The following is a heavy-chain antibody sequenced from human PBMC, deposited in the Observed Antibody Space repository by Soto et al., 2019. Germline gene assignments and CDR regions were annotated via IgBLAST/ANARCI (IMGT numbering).Heavy chain of an antibody. CDR3: AASPPQRGISSSLDYYYYYGMDV. J-gene: IGHJ6*02. CDR2: IVVGSGNT. CDR1: GFTFTSSA. Sequence: SVKVSCKASGFTFTSSAVQWVRQARGQRLEWIGWIVVGSGNTNYAQKFQERVTITRDMSTSTAYMELSSLRSEDTAVYYCAASPPQRGISSSLDYYYYYGMDVWGQGTTVTVSS. V-gene: IGHV1-58*01. D-gene: IGHD6-6*01.